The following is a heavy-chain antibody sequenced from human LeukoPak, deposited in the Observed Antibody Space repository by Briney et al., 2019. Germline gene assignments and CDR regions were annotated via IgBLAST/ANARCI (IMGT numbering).Heavy chain of an antibody. Sequence: SETLSLTCAVYGGSFSGYYWSWIRQPPGKGLEWIGEINHSGSTNYNPSLNSRVTISVDTSKNQFSLKLSSVTAADTAVYYCARWRAAAGTDYYYYMDVWGKGTTVTVSS. CDR3: ARWRAAAGTDYYYYMDV. J-gene: IGHJ6*03. V-gene: IGHV4-34*01. CDR1: GGSFSGYY. CDR2: INHSGST. D-gene: IGHD6-13*01.